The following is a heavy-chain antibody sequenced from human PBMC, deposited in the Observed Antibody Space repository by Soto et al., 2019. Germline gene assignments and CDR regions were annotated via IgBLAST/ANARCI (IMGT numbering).Heavy chain of an antibody. CDR2: MFYSGST. CDR3: ARDNGYGHFDS. J-gene: IGHJ4*02. CDR1: GASISSGRSY. Sequence: QVQLQESGPGLVKPSQTLSLTCTVPGASISSGRSYWSWIRQHPGKGLEWIGYMFYSGSTYYHPSLKSRVNISAYTSKNQFSLRLTSVTPADTAVYYCARDNGYGHFDSWGQGTLVTVSS. V-gene: IGHV4-31*03. D-gene: IGHD5-12*01.